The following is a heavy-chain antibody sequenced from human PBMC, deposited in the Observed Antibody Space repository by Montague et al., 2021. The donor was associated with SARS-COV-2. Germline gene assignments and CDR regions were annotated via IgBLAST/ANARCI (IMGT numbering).Heavy chain of an antibody. D-gene: IGHD6-19*01. J-gene: IGHJ3*02. CDR1: GGSISSYY. CDR3: ARGSGWMGNAFDI. Sequence: SETLSLTCTVSGGSISSYYWSWIRQPPGKGLEWIGYINYSGSTNXNPSLKSRVTISVDTSKNQFSLKLSSVTAADTAVYYCARGSGWMGNAFDIWGQGTMVTVSS. CDR2: INYSGST. V-gene: IGHV4-59*01.